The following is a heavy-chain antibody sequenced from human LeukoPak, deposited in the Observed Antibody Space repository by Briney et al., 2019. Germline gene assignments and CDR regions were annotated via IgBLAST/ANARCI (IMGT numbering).Heavy chain of an antibody. CDR3: ARGGYCSGGSCYATYGY. CDR2: IYYSGST. CDR1: GGSISSSSYY. D-gene: IGHD2-15*01. V-gene: IGHV4-39*07. J-gene: IGHJ4*02. Sequence: PSETLSLTCTVSGGSISSSSYYWGWIRQPPGKGLEWIGSIYYSGSTYYNPSLKSRVTISVDTSKNQFSLKLSSVTAADTAVYYCARGGYCSGGSCYATYGYWGQGTLVTVSS.